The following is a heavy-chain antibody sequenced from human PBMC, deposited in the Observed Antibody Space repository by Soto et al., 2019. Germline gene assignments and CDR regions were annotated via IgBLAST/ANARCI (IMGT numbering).Heavy chain of an antibody. CDR3: AKDDLGFGELFSDYYYYYYMDV. CDR1: GFTFSSYG. J-gene: IGHJ6*03. Sequence: QVQLVESGGGVVQPGRSLRLSCAASGFTFSSYGMHWVRQAPGKGLEWVAVISYDGSNKYYADSVKGRFTISRDNSKNTLYLQMNSLRAEDTAVYYCAKDDLGFGELFSDYYYYYYMDVWGKGTTVTVSS. D-gene: IGHD3-10*01. V-gene: IGHV3-30*18. CDR2: ISYDGSNK.